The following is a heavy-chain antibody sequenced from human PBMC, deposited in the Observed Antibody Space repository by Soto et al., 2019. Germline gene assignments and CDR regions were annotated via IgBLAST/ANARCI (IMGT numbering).Heavy chain of an antibody. V-gene: IGHV3-48*01. Sequence: ESGGGLVQPGGSLRLSCAASGFTFSSYSMNWVRQAPGKGLEWVSYISSSSSTIYYADSVKGRFTISRDNAKNSLYLQMNSLRAEDTAVYYCARDRSSSGARGFDPWGQGTLVTVSS. D-gene: IGHD6-6*01. CDR2: ISSSSSTI. CDR1: GFTFSSYS. J-gene: IGHJ5*02. CDR3: ARDRSSSGARGFDP.